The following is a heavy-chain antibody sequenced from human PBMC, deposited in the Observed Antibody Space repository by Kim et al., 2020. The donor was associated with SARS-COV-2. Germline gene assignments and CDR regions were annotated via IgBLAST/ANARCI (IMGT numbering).Heavy chain of an antibody. V-gene: IGHV3-53*01. Sequence: GGVKIQYTDSVKGRFTISSDNSKNALYLNMNSLGADDSAVYYCASRGPWGQGTLVTVSS. CDR3: ASRGP. J-gene: IGHJ4*02. CDR2: GGVKI.